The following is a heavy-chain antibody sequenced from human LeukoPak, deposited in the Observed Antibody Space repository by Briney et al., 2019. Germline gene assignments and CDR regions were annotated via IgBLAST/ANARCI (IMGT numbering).Heavy chain of an antibody. V-gene: IGHV1-3*04. J-gene: IGHJ5*02. CDR3: ARGSSGWYP. Sequence: ASVKVSCKASGYTFTSYALHWVRQAPGQRLEWMGWINTDNGYTTSPQKFQGRVTITRDTSANTAYMELSSLRSEDTAVYYCARGSSGWYPWGQGTLVTVS. CDR1: GYTFTSYA. D-gene: IGHD6-19*01. CDR2: INTDNGYT.